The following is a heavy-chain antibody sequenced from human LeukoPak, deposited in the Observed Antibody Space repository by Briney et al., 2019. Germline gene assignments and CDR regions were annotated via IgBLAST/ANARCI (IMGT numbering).Heavy chain of an antibody. CDR3: AKAPPPYCSGGSCFDAFDI. Sequence: GGSLRLSCAASGFTFSSYVMSWVRQAPGKGLEWVSVISGSGGSTHYADSVKGRFTISRDNSKNTLYLQMNSLRGEDTAVYFCAKAPPPYCSGGSCFDAFDIWGQGTMVTVSS. CDR1: GFTFSSYV. V-gene: IGHV3-23*01. CDR2: ISGSGGST. J-gene: IGHJ3*02. D-gene: IGHD2-15*01.